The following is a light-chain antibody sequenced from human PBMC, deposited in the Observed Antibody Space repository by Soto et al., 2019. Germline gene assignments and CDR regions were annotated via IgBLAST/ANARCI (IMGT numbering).Light chain of an antibody. CDR2: DVS. V-gene: IGLV2-14*01. CDR1: SSDVGGYNY. CDR3: SSYTSSSTYV. Sequence: QSALNQPASVSGSPGQSITISCTGTSSDVGGYNYVSWYQQHPGKVPKLMIYDVSNRPSGVSNRFSGSKSGNTASLTISELQGEDEADYYCSSYTSSSTYVFGTGTKVTVL. J-gene: IGLJ1*01.